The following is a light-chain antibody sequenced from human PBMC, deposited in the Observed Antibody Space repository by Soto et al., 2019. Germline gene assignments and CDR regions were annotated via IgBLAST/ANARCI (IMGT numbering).Light chain of an antibody. CDR2: DVS. CDR3: SSYTIISPHVV. Sequence: QSVLTQPASVSGSHGQSITISCTGTSSDVGGYNYVSWYQQHPGKAPKLMIYDVSNRPSGVSNRFSGSKSGNTASLTISGLQAEDEADYYCSSYTIISPHVVFGGGTKLTVL. V-gene: IGLV2-14*01. CDR1: SSDVGGYNY. J-gene: IGLJ2*01.